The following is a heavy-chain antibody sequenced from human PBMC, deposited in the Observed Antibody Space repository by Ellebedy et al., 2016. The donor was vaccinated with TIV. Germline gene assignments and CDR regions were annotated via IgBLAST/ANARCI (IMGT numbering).Heavy chain of an antibody. CDR3: ARDGSPHCSGGSCYVY. J-gene: IGHJ4*02. Sequence: ESLKISXAASGFTVSSNYMSWVRQAPGKGLEWIGDINPSGNVNYTASLKSRLLMSIDTSKRQISLNLKSLTAADTAVYYCARDGSPHCSGGSCYVYWGQGTLVTVSS. CDR2: INPSGNV. V-gene: IGHV4-34*01. CDR1: GFTVSSNY. D-gene: IGHD2-15*01.